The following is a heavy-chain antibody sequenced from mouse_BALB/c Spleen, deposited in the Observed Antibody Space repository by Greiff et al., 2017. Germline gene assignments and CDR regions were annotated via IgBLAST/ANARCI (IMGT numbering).Heavy chain of an antibody. Sequence: VQLQESGPELVKPGASVKISCKASGYSFTSYYIHWVKQRPGQGLEWIGWIFPGSGNTKYNEKFKGKATLTADTSSSTAYMQLSSLTSEDSAVYFCARDTTATDYFDYWGQGTTLTVSS. CDR3: ARDTTATDYFDY. CDR2: IFPGSGNT. D-gene: IGHD1-2*01. J-gene: IGHJ2*01. CDR1: GYSFTSYY. V-gene: IGHV1-66*01.